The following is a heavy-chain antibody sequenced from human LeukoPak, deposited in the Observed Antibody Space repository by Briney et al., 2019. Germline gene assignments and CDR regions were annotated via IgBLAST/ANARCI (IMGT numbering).Heavy chain of an antibody. V-gene: IGHV4-59*01. D-gene: IGHD6-13*01. CDR1: GGSISSYY. CDR3: ARSYSSSNLFDY. J-gene: IGHJ4*02. CDR2: IYYSGST. Sequence: SETLSLTCTVSGGSISSYYWSWIRQPPGKGLEWIGYIYYSGSTNYNPSLKSRVTISVDTSKNQFSLKLSSVTAADTAVYYCARSYSSSNLFDYWGRGTLVTVSS.